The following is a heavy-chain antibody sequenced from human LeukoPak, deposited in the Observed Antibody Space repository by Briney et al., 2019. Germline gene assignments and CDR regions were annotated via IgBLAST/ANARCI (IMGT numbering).Heavy chain of an antibody. CDR3: ARVPRSNFQPTGAFDI. V-gene: IGHV4-59*01. J-gene: IGHJ3*02. CDR2: INYSGST. Sequence: SGTLSLTCTVSGGSISSYYWSWIRQPPGKGLEWIGYINYSGSTNYNPSLKSRVTISVDTSKNQFSLKLSSVTAADTAVYYCARVPRSNFQPTGAFDIWGQGTMVTVSS. D-gene: IGHD1-14*01. CDR1: GGSISSYY.